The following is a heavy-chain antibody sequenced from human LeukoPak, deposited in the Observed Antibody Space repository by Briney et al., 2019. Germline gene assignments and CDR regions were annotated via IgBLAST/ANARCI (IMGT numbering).Heavy chain of an antibody. Sequence: AASVKVSCKASGYTFTSYDINWVRQATGQGLEWMGWMNPNSGNTGYAQKFQGRVTMTRNTSISTAYMELSSLRSDDTAVYYCARGPPNWGYDYWGPGTLVTVSS. V-gene: IGHV1-8*01. CDR1: GYTFTSYD. CDR3: ARGPPNWGYDY. J-gene: IGHJ4*02. CDR2: MNPNSGNT. D-gene: IGHD7-27*01.